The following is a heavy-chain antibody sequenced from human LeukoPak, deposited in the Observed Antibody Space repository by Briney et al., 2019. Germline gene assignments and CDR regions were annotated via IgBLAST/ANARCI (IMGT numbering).Heavy chain of an antibody. D-gene: IGHD1-26*01. V-gene: IGHV3-30-3*01. CDR1: GFTFNKYA. Sequence: GRSLRLSCVASGFTFNKYAMHWLRQTPGKGLEWVAVVSDDGSTKFYADSVKGPFTISRDNSKNTLYLQMNSLRAEDTAVYYCARDGEWELPGYFDYWGQGTLVTVSS. CDR2: VSDDGSTK. J-gene: IGHJ4*02. CDR3: ARDGEWELPGYFDY.